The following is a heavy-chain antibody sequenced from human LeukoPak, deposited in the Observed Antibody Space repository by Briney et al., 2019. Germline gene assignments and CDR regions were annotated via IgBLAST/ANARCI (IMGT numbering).Heavy chain of an antibody. D-gene: IGHD2-2*01. V-gene: IGHV5-51*01. J-gene: IGHJ4*02. CDR1: GYSFTSYW. CDR2: IYSGDSDT. CDR3: ARHRGYCSSTSCQKNYFDY. Sequence: GESLKISCTGSGYSFTSYWIGWVRPMPGKGLEWMGIIYSGDSDTRYSPSFQGQVTISADKSNTTAYLQWSSLKASDTAMYYCARHRGYCSSTSCQKNYFDYWGQGTLVTVSS.